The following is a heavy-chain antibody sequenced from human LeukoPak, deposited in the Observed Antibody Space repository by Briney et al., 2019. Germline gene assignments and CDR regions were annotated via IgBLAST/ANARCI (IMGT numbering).Heavy chain of an antibody. Sequence: SVKVSCKASGGTFSSYAISWVRQAPGQGLEWMGGIIPIFGTANYAQKFQGRATITADKSTSTAYMELSSLRSEDTAVYYCAREGTTGTKDRSAFDIWGQGTMVTVSS. CDR2: IIPIFGTA. CDR1: GGTFSSYA. J-gene: IGHJ3*02. CDR3: AREGTTGTKDRSAFDI. V-gene: IGHV1-69*06. D-gene: IGHD1-1*01.